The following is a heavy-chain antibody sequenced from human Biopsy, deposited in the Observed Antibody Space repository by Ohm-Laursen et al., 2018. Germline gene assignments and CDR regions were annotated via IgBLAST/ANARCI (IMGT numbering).Heavy chain of an antibody. CDR1: GYSFSTYD. Sequence: SVKVSCKASGYSFSTYDVNWVRQAPGHGLEWMGGIITVSETAGYAERFQGRVTITADVTTTTAYMELRSLRSEDTAVYYCAADINVWNVNYWGQGTQVTVSS. J-gene: IGHJ4*02. CDR3: AADINVWNVNY. V-gene: IGHV1-69*13. CDR2: IITVSETA. D-gene: IGHD1-1*01.